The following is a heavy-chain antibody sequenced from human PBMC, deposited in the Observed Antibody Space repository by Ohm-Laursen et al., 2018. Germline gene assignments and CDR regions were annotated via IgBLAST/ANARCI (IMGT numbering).Heavy chain of an antibody. CDR2: IYYSGST. Sequence: PSQTLSLTCIVSGGSISSGGYYWSWIRQPPGKGLEWIGYIYYSGSTYYNPYLKSRVTISVDTSKNQFSLKLSSVTAADTAVYYCARVGREMATIDYWGQGTLVTVSS. J-gene: IGHJ4*02. V-gene: IGHV4-31*03. D-gene: IGHD5-24*01. CDR1: GGSISSGGYY. CDR3: ARVGREMATIDY.